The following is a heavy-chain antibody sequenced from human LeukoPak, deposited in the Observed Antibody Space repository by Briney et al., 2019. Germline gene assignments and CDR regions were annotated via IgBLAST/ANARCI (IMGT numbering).Heavy chain of an antibody. J-gene: IGHJ6*03. Sequence: PGGSLRLSCAASGFTFSSYSMNWVRQAPGKGLEWVSSISSSSSYIYYADSVKGRFTISRDNAKNSLYLQMNSLRAEDTAVYYCARGVSYASSSYYYYYMDVWGKGTTVTVSS. CDR2: ISSSSSYI. V-gene: IGHV3-21*01. CDR1: GFTFSSYS. CDR3: ARGVSYASSSYYYYYMDV. D-gene: IGHD2-2*01.